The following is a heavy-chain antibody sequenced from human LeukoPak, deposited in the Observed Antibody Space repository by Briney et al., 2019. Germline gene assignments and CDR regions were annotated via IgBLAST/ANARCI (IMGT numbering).Heavy chain of an antibody. CDR3: ARPSRGARGYYDSSGYYPPDY. J-gene: IGHJ4*02. CDR1: GYSFTSYW. Sequence: PGESLKISCKGSGYSFTSYWIGWVRQMPGKGLEWMGIIYPGDSDTRYSPSFQGQVTISADKSISTAYLQWSSLKASDTAMYYCARPSRGARGYYDSSGYYPPDYWGQGTLVTVSS. D-gene: IGHD3-22*01. CDR2: IYPGDSDT. V-gene: IGHV5-51*01.